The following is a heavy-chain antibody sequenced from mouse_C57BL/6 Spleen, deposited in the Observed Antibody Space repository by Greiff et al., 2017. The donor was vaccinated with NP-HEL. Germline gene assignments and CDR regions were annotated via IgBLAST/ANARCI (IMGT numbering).Heavy chain of an antibody. CDR2: IYPRSGNT. CDR3: ARDGGSNEAYAMDY. J-gene: IGHJ4*01. Sequence: VQLQQSRAELARPGASVKLSCKASGYTFTSYGISWVKQRTGQGLEWIGEIYPRSGNTYYNEKFKGKATLTADKSSSTAYMELRSLTSEDSAVYFCARDGGSNEAYAMDYWGQGTSVTVSS. V-gene: IGHV1-81*01. CDR1: GYTFTSYG.